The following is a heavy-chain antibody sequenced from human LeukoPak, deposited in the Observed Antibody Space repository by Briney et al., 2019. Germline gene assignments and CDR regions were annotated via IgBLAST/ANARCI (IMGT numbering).Heavy chain of an antibody. V-gene: IGHV4-39*07. J-gene: IGHJ4*02. CDR2: IYYSGST. Sequence: SETLSLTCTVSGGSISSYYWSWIRQPPGKGLEWIGSIYYSGSTYYNPSLKSRVTISVDTSKNQFSLKLSSVTAADTAVYYRARTPVVTRPFDYWGQGTLVTVSS. CDR3: ARTPVVTRPFDY. CDR1: GGSISSYY. D-gene: IGHD4-23*01.